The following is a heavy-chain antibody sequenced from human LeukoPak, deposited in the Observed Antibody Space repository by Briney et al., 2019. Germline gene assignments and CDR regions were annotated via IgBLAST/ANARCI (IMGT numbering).Heavy chain of an antibody. J-gene: IGHJ4*02. D-gene: IGHD6-13*01. V-gene: IGHV3-53*04. CDR3: ARNIAAAGSY. CDR2: IYSGGST. CDR1: GFTLSDYY. Sequence: GGSLRLSCAASGFTLSDYYMSWVRQAPGKGLEWVSVIYSGGSTYYADSVKGRFTISRHNSKNTLYLQMNSLRAEDTAVYYCARNIAAAGSYWGQGTLVTVSS.